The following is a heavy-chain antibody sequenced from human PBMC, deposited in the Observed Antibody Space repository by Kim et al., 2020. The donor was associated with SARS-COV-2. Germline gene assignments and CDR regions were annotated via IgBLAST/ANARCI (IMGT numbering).Heavy chain of an antibody. CDR1: GFSFDDYA. CDR3: AKDMGPYYGSGTEYNWFDP. V-gene: IGHV3-9*01. Sequence: GGSLRLSCAASGFSFDDYAMHWVRQAPGKGLEWVSGISWNSGSIGYADSVKGRFTISRDNAKNSLYLQMNNLRADDTALYYCAKDMGPYYGSGTEYNWFDPWGQGTLVTVSS. J-gene: IGHJ5*02. D-gene: IGHD3-10*01. CDR2: ISWNSGSI.